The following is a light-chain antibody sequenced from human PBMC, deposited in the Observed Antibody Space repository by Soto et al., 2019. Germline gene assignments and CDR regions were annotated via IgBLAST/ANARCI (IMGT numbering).Light chain of an antibody. V-gene: IGLV2-14*03. CDR3: SSFSSNTTTIL. CDR1: SSDVGAYNY. CDR2: DVS. Sequence: QSALTQPGSVSGSPGQSITISCTGTSSDVGAYNYVSWYQRLPGEAPKLMIHDVSNRPSGVSDRFSGSKSGNTASLTISGLQSEDEADYYCSSFSSNTTTILFGGGTKLTVL. J-gene: IGLJ2*01.